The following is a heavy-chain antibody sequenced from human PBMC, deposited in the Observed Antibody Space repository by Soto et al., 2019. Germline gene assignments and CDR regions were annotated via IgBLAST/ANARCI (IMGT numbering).Heavy chain of an antibody. Sequence: SMTLSCTAYGFTFSRYAMSWVRQAPGKGLEWVSAISGSGGSTYYADSVKGRFTISRDNSKNTLYLQMNSLRAEDTAVYYCAKDTPDYDLFHPFDYWGQGTLVTVSS. CDR3: AKDTPDYDLFHPFDY. CDR1: GFTFSRYA. CDR2: ISGSGGST. D-gene: IGHD3-3*01. V-gene: IGHV3-23*01. J-gene: IGHJ4*02.